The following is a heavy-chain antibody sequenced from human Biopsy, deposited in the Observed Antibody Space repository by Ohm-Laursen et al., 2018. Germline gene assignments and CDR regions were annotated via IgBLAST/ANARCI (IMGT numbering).Heavy chain of an antibody. Sequence: SETLSLTCTVSGGSISSDYWSWIRQTPGKGLEWIGYTYYSGSTNYNPSLKSRVTISVDTSKNQFSLRLNSVTAADTAVYYCARATNSTGWPYYYFYGMDVWGQGTMVTVSS. CDR2: TYYSGST. V-gene: IGHV4-59*01. D-gene: IGHD2/OR15-2a*01. J-gene: IGHJ6*02. CDR3: ARATNSTGWPYYYFYGMDV. CDR1: GGSISSDY.